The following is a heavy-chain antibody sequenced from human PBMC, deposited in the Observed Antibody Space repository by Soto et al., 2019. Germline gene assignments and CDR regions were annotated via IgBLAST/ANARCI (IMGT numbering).Heavy chain of an antibody. D-gene: IGHD2-2*01. CDR3: ARPRPLGYCISTSCYAGWFDP. V-gene: IGHV4-39*01. CDR1: GGSISSSSYY. CDR2: IYYSGST. Sequence: SETLSLTCTVSGGSISSSSYYWGWIRQPPGKGLEWIGSIYYSGSTYYNPSLKSRVTISVDTSKNQFSLKLSSVTAADTAVYYCARPRPLGYCISTSCYAGWFDPWGQGTLVTVSS. J-gene: IGHJ5*02.